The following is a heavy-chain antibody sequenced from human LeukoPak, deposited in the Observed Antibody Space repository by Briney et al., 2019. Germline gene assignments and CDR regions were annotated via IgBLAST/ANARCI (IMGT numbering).Heavy chain of an antibody. CDR2: ISGSGGST. V-gene: IGHV3-23*01. CDR1: RFTFGSYG. J-gene: IGHJ4*02. D-gene: IGHD5-18*01. Sequence: PGGSLRLSCVASRFTFGSYGMSWVRQAPGKGLEWVSVISGSGGSTYITDSVKGRFTISRDNSKNTLYLQMHSLRAEDTAVYYCAKGDTGMVRRYYFDYWGRGTLVTVSS. CDR3: AKGDTGMVRRYYFDY.